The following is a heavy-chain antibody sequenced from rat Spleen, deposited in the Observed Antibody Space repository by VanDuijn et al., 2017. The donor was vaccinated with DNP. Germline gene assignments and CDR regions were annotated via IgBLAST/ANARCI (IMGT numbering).Heavy chain of an antibody. CDR2: MWSDGDT. D-gene: IGHD2-2*01. V-gene: IGHV2-32*01. CDR3: ARGIPDFDY. Sequence: QVQLRESGPGLVQPSQTLSLTCTASGFSLNIFHVHWVRQPPGKGLEWLGVMWSDGDTSSNSALKSRLTISRDTSKSQVFLKMNSLQTEDTAAYYCARGIPDFDYWGQGVMVTVSS. CDR1: GFSLNIFH. J-gene: IGHJ2*01.